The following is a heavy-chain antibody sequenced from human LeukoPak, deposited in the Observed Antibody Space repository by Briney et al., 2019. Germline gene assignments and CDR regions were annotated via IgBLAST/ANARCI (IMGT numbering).Heavy chain of an antibody. D-gene: IGHD5-12*01. CDR2: ITSNGGSA. CDR1: GFTFSSYA. Sequence: PGGSLRLSCSASGFTFSSYAMYWVRQAPGEGLEYVSAITSNGGSAYYADSVKGRFTISRDNSKNTLYLQMNSLRAEDTAVYYCAKDHLVAHVFDYWGQGTLVTVSS. J-gene: IGHJ4*02. V-gene: IGHV3-64*04. CDR3: AKDHLVAHVFDY.